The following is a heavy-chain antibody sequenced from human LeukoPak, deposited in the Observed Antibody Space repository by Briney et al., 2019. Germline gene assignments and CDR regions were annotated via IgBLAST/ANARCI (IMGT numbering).Heavy chain of an antibody. CDR2: ISYDGSNK. CDR1: GFTFSSYA. Sequence: PGGSLRLSCAASGFTFSSYAMHWVRQAPGKGLEWVAVISYDGSNKYYADSVKGRFTISRDNSKNTLYLQMNSLRAEDTAVYYCAREGSPYSGSFYDYWGQGTLVTVSS. V-gene: IGHV3-30-3*01. D-gene: IGHD1-26*01. CDR3: AREGSPYSGSFYDY. J-gene: IGHJ4*02.